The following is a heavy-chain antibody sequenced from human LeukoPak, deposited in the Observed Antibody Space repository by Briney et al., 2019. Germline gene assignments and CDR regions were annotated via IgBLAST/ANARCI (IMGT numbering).Heavy chain of an antibody. Sequence: ASVKVSCKASGYTFTGYYMHWVRQAPGQGLEWMGWINPNSGGTNYAQKFQGWVTMSRDTSISTAYMELSRLRSDDTAVYYCARGLSGSSSSAGGYWGQGTLVTVSS. CDR1: GYTFTGYY. CDR2: INPNSGGT. V-gene: IGHV1-2*04. CDR3: ARGLSGSSSSAGGY. D-gene: IGHD6-6*01. J-gene: IGHJ4*02.